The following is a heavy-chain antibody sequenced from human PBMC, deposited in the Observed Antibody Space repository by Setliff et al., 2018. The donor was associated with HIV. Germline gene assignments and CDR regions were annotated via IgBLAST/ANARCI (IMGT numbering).Heavy chain of an antibody. Sequence: SETLSLTCTVSGGSFSSSSYYWGWIRQPPGKGLEWIGNIYYSGSTYYNPSLKSRVTISKDTSKNQFSLHMRSVTAADTAVYYCARDTYDSRGYFFGYCGQGILVTVSS. CDR1: GGSFSSSSYY. CDR2: IYYSGST. V-gene: IGHV4-39*07. CDR3: ARDTYDSRGYFFGY. J-gene: IGHJ4*02. D-gene: IGHD3-22*01.